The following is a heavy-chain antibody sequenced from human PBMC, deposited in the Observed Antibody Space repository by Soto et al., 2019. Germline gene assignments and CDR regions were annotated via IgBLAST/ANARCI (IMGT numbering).Heavy chain of an antibody. D-gene: IGHD6-6*01. V-gene: IGHV3-30-3*01. CDR3: ARGRSISSVHYYYYGMDV. CDR2: ISYDGSNK. CDR1: GFTFSSYA. J-gene: IGHJ6*02. Sequence: QVQLVESGGGVVQPGRSLRLSCAASGFTFSSYAMHWVRQAPGKGLEWVAVISYDGSNKYYANSVKGRFTISRDNSKNTLYLQMNSLRAEDTAVYYCARGRSISSVHYYYYGMDVWGQGTTVTVSS.